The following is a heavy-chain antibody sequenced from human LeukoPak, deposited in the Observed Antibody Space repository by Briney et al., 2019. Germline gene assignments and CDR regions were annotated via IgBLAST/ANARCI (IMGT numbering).Heavy chain of an antibody. CDR2: INPNSGGT. D-gene: IGHD4/OR15-4a*01. CDR3: ARDGAGRDNFDY. Sequence: ASVKVSCKASGYTFTGYYMHWVRQAPGQGLEWMGWINPNSGGTNYAQKFQGRVTVTRDTAISTAYMEVRRLTSDDTAVYYCARDGAGRDNFDYWGQGTLVTVSS. V-gene: IGHV1-2*02. J-gene: IGHJ4*02. CDR1: GYTFTGYY.